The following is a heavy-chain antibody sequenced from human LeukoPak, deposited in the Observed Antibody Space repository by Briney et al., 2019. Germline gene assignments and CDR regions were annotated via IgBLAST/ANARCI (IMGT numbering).Heavy chain of an antibody. J-gene: IGHJ4*02. V-gene: IGHV1-69*04. CDR3: ACGSGSYYSSDY. Sequence: SVKVSCKASEGTFSSYAISWVRQAPGQGLEWMGRIIPILGIANYAQKFQGRVTITADKSTSTAYMELSSLRSEDTAVCYCACGSGSYYSSDYWGQGTLVTVSS. CDR2: IIPILGIA. D-gene: IGHD3-10*01. CDR1: EGTFSSYA.